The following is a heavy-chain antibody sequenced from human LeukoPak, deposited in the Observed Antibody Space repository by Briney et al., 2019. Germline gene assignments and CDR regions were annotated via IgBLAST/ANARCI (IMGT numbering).Heavy chain of an antibody. CDR1: GFTFNRDW. D-gene: IGHD6-19*01. CDR2: IKEDGSEK. J-gene: IGHJ4*02. Sequence: GGSLRLSCAASGFTFNRDWTAWVRQAPGKGLEWVANIKEDGSEKNYVDSVKGRFTISRDNAKNSLYLQMNSLRAEDTAVYYCARGPPGIAVAGTNIDYWGQGTLVTVSS. V-gene: IGHV3-7*01. CDR3: ARGPPGIAVAGTNIDY.